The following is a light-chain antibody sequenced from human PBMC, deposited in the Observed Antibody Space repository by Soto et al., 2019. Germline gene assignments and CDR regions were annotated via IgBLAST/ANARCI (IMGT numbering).Light chain of an antibody. CDR1: SSDVGGYNY. J-gene: IGLJ1*01. Sequence: QSVLTQPPSASGSPGQSVAISCTGTSSDVGGYNYVSWYQQHPGKAPKLMIYEVNKRPSGVPDRFSGSKSGNTASLTVSGLKVEDEANYYCGSYAGSTNVFGTGTKLPAL. V-gene: IGLV2-8*01. CDR2: EVN. CDR3: GSYAGSTNV.